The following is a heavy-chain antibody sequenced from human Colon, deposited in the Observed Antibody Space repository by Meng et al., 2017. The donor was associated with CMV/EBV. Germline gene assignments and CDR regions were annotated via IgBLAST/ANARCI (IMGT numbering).Heavy chain of an antibody. Sequence: QVQLMQSGAGVKVPGPSVTVSCKTSGYTFSDSYMHWVRQAPGQGLEWMGWIRSDGSATNYAQKFRGRVTMTRDASVSTAYMELSGLTSDDTAVYFCVRSSGRSLFDYWGPGALVTVSS. J-gene: IGHJ4*02. V-gene: IGHV1-2*02. D-gene: IGHD6-19*01. CDR1: GYTFSDSY. CDR3: VRSSGRSLFDY. CDR2: IRSDGSAT.